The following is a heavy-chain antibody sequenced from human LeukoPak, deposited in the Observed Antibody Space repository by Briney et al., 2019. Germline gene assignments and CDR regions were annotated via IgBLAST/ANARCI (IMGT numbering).Heavy chain of an antibody. Sequence: GRSLRLSCAAYGFTFSDYGMHWVRQAPGKGLEGVAVIWYDGSNKYYADSVKGRFTISRDNSKNTLYLQMNSLRAEDTAVYYCAKALNGLVDYWGQGTLVTVSS. V-gene: IGHV3-33*06. D-gene: IGHD6-19*01. J-gene: IGHJ4*02. CDR2: IWYDGSNK. CDR1: GFTFSDYG. CDR3: AKALNGLVDY.